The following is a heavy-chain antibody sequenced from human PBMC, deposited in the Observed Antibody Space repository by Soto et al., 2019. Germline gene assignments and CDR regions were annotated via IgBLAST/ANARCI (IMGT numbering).Heavy chain of an antibody. V-gene: IGHV3-66*01. CDR1: GFTFSSNY. Sequence: GGSLRLSCAASGFTFSSNYMSWVRQAPGKGLEWVSVIYSGGSTYYADSVKGRFTISRDNSKNTLYLQMNSLRAEDTAVYYCASGEAVAGTFGAFDIWGQGTMVTVSS. CDR3: ASGEAVAGTFGAFDI. J-gene: IGHJ3*02. D-gene: IGHD6-19*01. CDR2: IYSGGST.